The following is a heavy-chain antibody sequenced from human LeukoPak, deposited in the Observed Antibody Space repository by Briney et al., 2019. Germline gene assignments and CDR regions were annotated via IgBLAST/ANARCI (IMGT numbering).Heavy chain of an antibody. V-gene: IGHV3-48*01. Sequence: GGSLRLSCAASGFTFSSYSMNWVRQAPGKGLEWVSYISSSSSTIYYADSVKGRFTISRDNAKSSLHLQMNSLRAEDTAVYYCATVAGLAFDIWGQGTMVAVSS. D-gene: IGHD6-19*01. CDR3: ATVAGLAFDI. CDR2: ISSSSSTI. J-gene: IGHJ3*02. CDR1: GFTFSSYS.